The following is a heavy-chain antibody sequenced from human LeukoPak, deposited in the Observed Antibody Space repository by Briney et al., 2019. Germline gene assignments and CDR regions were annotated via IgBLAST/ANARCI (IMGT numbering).Heavy chain of an antibody. J-gene: IGHJ4*02. D-gene: IGHD5-18*01. V-gene: IGHV4-31*03. CDR1: GGSISSGGYY. Sequence: SQTLSLTCSVSGGSISSGGYYWSWIRQHPGKGLEWIGYIFYGGSTYYNPSLKSRVTISVDTSENQFSLRLSSVTAADTAVYYCARYYTAMVNFDYWGQGTLVTVSS. CDR3: ARYYTAMVNFDY. CDR2: IFYGGST.